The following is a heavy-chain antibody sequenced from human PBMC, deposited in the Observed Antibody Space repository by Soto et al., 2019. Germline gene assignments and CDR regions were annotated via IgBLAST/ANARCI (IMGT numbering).Heavy chain of an antibody. CDR1: GYSFTSYL. Sequence: PGESLTISCNGSGYSFTSYLIGWVRQMPGKGLEWMGSVCPGDSDTRYSPSFQGQVTISADKSISTAYLQWSSLKASDTAMYYCARHPGGSGYDYSYYYYYMEVWGKGTTVTVSS. V-gene: IGHV5-51*01. J-gene: IGHJ6*03. D-gene: IGHD5-12*01. CDR3: ARHPGGSGYDYSYYYYYMEV. CDR2: VCPGDSDT.